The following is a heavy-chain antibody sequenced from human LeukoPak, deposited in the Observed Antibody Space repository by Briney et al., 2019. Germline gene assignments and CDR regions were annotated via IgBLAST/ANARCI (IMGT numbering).Heavy chain of an antibody. Sequence: GESLKISCQGSGYSFTSYWISWVRQMPGKGLEWMGRIDPGDSYTNYSPSFQGHVTISADKSTSTAYLQWSSLKASDTAMYYCARHLSRYFDWLDTLNWFDPWGQGTLVTVSS. CDR2: IDPGDSYT. CDR1: GYSFTSYW. J-gene: IGHJ5*02. V-gene: IGHV5-10-1*01. CDR3: ARHLSRYFDWLDTLNWFDP. D-gene: IGHD3-9*01.